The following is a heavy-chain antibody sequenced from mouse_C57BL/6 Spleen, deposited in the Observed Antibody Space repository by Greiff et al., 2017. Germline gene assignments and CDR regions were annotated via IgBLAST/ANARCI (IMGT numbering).Heavy chain of an antibody. V-gene: IGHV1-52*01. CDR1: GYTFTSYW. J-gene: IGHJ4*01. CDR2: IDPSDSET. CDR3: AGGNYGGDY. D-gene: IGHD2-1*01. Sequence: QVQLQQPGAELVRPGSSVKLSCKASGYTFTSYWMHWVKQRPIQGLEWIGNIDPSDSETHYNQKFKDKATLTVDKSSSTASMQLSSLTSEASAVYYCAGGNYGGDYWCQGTSVTVSS.